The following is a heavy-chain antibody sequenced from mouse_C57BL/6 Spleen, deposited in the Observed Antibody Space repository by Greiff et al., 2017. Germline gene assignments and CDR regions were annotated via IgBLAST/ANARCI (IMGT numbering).Heavy chain of an antibody. Sequence: EVQLQQSGPELVKPGASVKMSCKASGYTFTDYNMHWVKQSHGKSLEWIGYINPNNGGTSYNQKFKGKATLTVNKSSSTAYMELRSLTSEDSAVYYCAREEGYYYGSSPAWFAYWGQGTLVTVSA. D-gene: IGHD1-1*01. CDR2: INPNNGGT. CDR1: GYTFTDYN. CDR3: AREEGYYYGSSPAWFAY. V-gene: IGHV1-22*01. J-gene: IGHJ3*01.